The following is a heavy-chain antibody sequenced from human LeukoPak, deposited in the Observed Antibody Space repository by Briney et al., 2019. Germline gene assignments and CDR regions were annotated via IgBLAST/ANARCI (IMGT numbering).Heavy chain of an antibody. V-gene: IGHV4-39*07. D-gene: IGHD1-26*01. CDR2: IYYSGST. CDR3: ARDPEWELGYFDY. CDR1: GGSISSSSYY. Sequence: SETLSLTCTVSGGSISSSSYYWGWIRQPPGKGLEWIGSIYYSGSTYYNPSLKSRVTISVDTSKNQFSLKLSSVTAADTAVYYCARDPEWELGYFDYWGQGTLVTVSS. J-gene: IGHJ4*02.